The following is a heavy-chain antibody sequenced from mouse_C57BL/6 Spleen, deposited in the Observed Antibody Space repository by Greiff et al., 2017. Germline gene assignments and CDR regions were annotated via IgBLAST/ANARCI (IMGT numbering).Heavy chain of an antibody. CDR3: ARSYYGSSNWYFDV. V-gene: IGHV1-80*01. CDR2: IYTGDGDT. Sequence: VQLQQSGAELVKPGASVKISCKASGYAFSSYWMNWVKQRPGKGLEWIGQIYTGDGDTNYNGKFKGKATLTADKSSSTAYMQLSSLTSEDSAVYFWARSYYGSSNWYFDVWGTGTTVTVSS. J-gene: IGHJ1*03. D-gene: IGHD1-1*01. CDR1: GYAFSSYW.